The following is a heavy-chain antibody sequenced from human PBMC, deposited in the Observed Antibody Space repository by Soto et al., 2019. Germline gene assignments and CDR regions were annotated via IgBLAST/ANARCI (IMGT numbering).Heavy chain of an antibody. D-gene: IGHD1-26*01. CDR1: GYTFTSYG. CDR2: ISAYNGNT. V-gene: IGHV1-18*01. J-gene: IGHJ6*02. CDR3: ARGSDGRAPYGMDV. Sequence: ASVKVSCKASGYTFTSYGISWVRQAPGQGLEWMGWISAYNGNTNYAQKLQGRVNMTTDTSTSTAYMELRSLRSDDTGVYYCARGSDGRAPYGMDVWGQGTTVTVSS.